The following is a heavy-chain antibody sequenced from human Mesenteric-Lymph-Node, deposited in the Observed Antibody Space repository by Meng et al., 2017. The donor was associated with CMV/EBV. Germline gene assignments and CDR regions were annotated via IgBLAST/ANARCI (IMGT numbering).Heavy chain of an antibody. CDR1: GASINSGGYY. J-gene: IGHJ2*01. V-gene: IGHV4-31*02. D-gene: IGHD1/OR15-1a*01. Sequence: TVSGASINSGGYYWTWIRQHPGKGLEWIGYSYYDGDTYFNPSLKSRVTISLDRSHNQFSLNLNSVTAADTAVYYCARDVTTTYWYFELWGRGTLVTVSS. CDR3: ARDVTTTYWYFEL. CDR2: SYYDGDT.